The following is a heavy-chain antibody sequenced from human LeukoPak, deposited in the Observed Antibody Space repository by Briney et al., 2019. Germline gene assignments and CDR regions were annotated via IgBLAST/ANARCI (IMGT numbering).Heavy chain of an antibody. D-gene: IGHD6-6*01. J-gene: IGHJ4*02. CDR3: ARDVAARSGYFDY. CDR1: GYTFTGYY. V-gene: IGHV1-2*02. Sequence: GASVKVSCKASGYTFTGYYMHWVRRAPGQGLEWMGWINPNSGGTNYAQKFQGRVTMTRDTSISTAYMELSRLRSDDTAVYYCARDVAARSGYFDYWGQGTLVTVSS. CDR2: INPNSGGT.